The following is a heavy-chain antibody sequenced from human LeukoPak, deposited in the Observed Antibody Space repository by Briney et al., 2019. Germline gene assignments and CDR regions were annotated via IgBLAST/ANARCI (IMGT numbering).Heavy chain of an antibody. V-gene: IGHV4-34*01. D-gene: IGHD3-22*01. Sequence: PGTLSLTCAVYVGSFSGYYWSWIRQPPGRGREGIGEINHSGSTKYNPSLQSRVTISVDTSKNQFSLKLSSVTAADTAVYYCASLENYYDSSGLNFWSQGTLVTVSS. CDR2: INHSGST. CDR1: VGSFSGYY. CDR3: ASLENYYDSSGLNF. J-gene: IGHJ4*02.